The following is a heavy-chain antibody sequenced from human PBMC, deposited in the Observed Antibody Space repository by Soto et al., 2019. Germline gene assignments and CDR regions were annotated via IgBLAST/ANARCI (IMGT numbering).Heavy chain of an antibody. CDR1: GFTFRIYA. V-gene: IGHV3-23*01. Sequence: GGSLRLSCAASGFTFRIYAMSWVRQAPGKGLEWVSTISGNGGTSYADFVRGRFTISRDNSKNTLYLQMNSLRAEDTAIYYCAKDAPGSGWLSDYWGQGT. CDR2: ISGNGGT. D-gene: IGHD3-22*01. J-gene: IGHJ4*02. CDR3: AKDAPGSGWLSDY.